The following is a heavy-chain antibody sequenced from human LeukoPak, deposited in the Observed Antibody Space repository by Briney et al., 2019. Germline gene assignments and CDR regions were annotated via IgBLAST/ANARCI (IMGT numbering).Heavy chain of an antibody. CDR1: GFTFSSYG. CDR3: AKDPLSLCSSTSCYGVDY. Sequence: PGGSLRLSCAASGFTFSSYGMHWVRQAPGKGLEWVAFIRYDGSNKYYADSVKGRFTISRDNSKNTLYLQMNSLRAEDTAAYYCAKDPLSLCSSTSCYGVDYWGQGTLVTVSS. J-gene: IGHJ4*02. D-gene: IGHD2-2*01. V-gene: IGHV3-30*02. CDR2: IRYDGSNK.